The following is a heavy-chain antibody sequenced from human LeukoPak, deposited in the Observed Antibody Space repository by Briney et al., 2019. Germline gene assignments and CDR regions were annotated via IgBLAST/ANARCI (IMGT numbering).Heavy chain of an antibody. D-gene: IGHD3/OR15-3a*01. Sequence: KSSETLSLTCTVSGYSISSGYYWGWIRQPPGKGLEWIGSIYHSGSTYYNPSLKSRLTISVDTSKNQFSLKLSSVTAADTAVYYCARDFGTGTDFNWFDPWGQGTLVTVSS. CDR2: IYHSGST. J-gene: IGHJ5*02. CDR1: GYSISSGYY. CDR3: ARDFGTGTDFNWFDP. V-gene: IGHV4-38-2*02.